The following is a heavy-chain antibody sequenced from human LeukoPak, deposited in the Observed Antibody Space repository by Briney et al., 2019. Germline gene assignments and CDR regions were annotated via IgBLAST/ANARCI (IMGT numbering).Heavy chain of an antibody. D-gene: IGHD5-12*01. CDR3: AGGYDSGGWFDP. J-gene: IGHJ5*02. CDR2: IYYSGST. V-gene: IGHV4-39*07. Sequence: PSETLSLTCTVSGGSISSSSYYWGWIRQPPGKGLEWIGSIYYSGSTYYNPSLKSRVTISVDTSKNQFSLKLSSVTAADTAVYYCAGGYDSGGWFDPWGQGTLVTVSS. CDR1: GGSISSSSYY.